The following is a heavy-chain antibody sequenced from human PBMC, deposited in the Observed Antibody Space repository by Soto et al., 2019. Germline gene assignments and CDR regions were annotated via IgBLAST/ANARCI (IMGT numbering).Heavy chain of an antibody. Sequence: GGSLRLSCAASGFTFSSYAMSWVRQAPGKGLEWVSAISGGGGSTYYADSVKGRFTISRDNSKNTLYLQMNSLRAEDTAVYYCANGYCSSTSCQDYSYYYGMDVWGQGTTVTVSS. V-gene: IGHV3-23*01. CDR2: ISGGGGST. D-gene: IGHD2-2*03. CDR1: GFTFSSYA. J-gene: IGHJ6*02. CDR3: ANGYCSSTSCQDYSYYYGMDV.